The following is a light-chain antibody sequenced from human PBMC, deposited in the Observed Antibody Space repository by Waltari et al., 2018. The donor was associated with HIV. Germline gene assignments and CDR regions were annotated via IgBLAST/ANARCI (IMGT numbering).Light chain of an antibody. J-gene: IGLJ3*02. CDR1: SRDVGGYAY. CDR3: SSYTSSNTLL. Sequence: QSSLTQPASVSGSPGQSITIHCTGTSRDVGGYAYVSWYQQHPGKAPKLIIYEVSYRPSGSSHRFSASKSGNTASLTISGLQAEDEADYYCSSYTSSNTLLFGGGTKLTVL. V-gene: IGLV2-14*03. CDR2: EVS.